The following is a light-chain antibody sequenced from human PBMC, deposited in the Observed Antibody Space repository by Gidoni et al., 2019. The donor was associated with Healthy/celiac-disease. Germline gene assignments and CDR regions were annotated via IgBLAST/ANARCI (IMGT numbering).Light chain of an antibody. CDR3: QQYGSSPTWT. CDR1: PSVSSSY. CDR2: GAS. V-gene: IGKV3-20*01. Sequence: EIVLTQSPGTLSLSPGERATLSCRSSPSVSSSYLAWYQQKPGQAPRLLIYGASSRATGIPDRLSGSGSGTDCTLTISRLEPEDFAVYYCQQYGSSPTWTFXXXTKVEIK. J-gene: IGKJ1*01.